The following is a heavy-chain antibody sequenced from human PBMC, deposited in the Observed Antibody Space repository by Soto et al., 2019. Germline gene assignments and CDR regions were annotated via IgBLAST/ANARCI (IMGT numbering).Heavy chain of an antibody. V-gene: IGHV4-30-4*01. CDR2: IYYSGST. D-gene: IGHD3-22*01. J-gene: IGHJ4*02. CDR1: GCSISSGDYY. Sequence: KPXETLSLTCTVSGCSISSGDYYWSWIRQPPGKGLEWIGYIYYSGSTYYNPSLKSRVTISVDTSKNQFSLKLSSVTAADTAVYYCARAPTYYYDSSGPGVHWGQGNLVTVSS. CDR3: ARAPTYYYDSSGPGVH.